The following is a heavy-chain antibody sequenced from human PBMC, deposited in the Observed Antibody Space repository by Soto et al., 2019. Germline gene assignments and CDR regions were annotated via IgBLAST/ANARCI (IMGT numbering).Heavy chain of an antibody. CDR1: GGCISSGGYY. Sequence: PSETLSLTCTVSGGCISSGGYYWSWIRQHPGKGLEWIGYIYYSGSTYYNPSLKSRVTISVDTSKNQFPLKLSSVTAADTAVYNCARGKDSYYYCGMDVWGQGTTVTVSS. J-gene: IGHJ6*02. CDR3: ARGKDSYYYCGMDV. CDR2: IYYSGST. V-gene: IGHV4-31*03.